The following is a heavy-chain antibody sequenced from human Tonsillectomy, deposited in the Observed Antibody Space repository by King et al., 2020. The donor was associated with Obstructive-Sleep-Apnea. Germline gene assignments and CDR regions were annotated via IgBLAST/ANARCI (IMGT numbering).Heavy chain of an antibody. CDR1: GYTFTSYG. CDR2: ISAYNGNT. CDR3: ARDPMYYYDSSGYRDAFDI. D-gene: IGHD3-22*01. V-gene: IGHV1-18*01. J-gene: IGHJ3*02. Sequence: VQLGESGAEVKKPGASVKVSCKASGYTFTSYGISWVRQAPGQGLEWMGWISAYNGNTNYVQKPQGRVSMTTDTSTNTAYMGLRSLRSDDTAVYYCARDPMYYYDSSGYRDAFDIWGQGTMVTVSS.